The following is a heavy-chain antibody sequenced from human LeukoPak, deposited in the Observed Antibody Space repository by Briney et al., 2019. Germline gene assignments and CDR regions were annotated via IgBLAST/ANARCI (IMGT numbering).Heavy chain of an antibody. D-gene: IGHD1-26*01. CDR2: ISYDGSNK. CDR1: GFTFSHYA. V-gene: IGHV3-30-3*01. Sequence: GGSLRLSCAASGFTFSHYAMYWVRQAPGKGLEWVAVISYDGSNKYYADSVKGRFTISRDNSKNTLYLQMNSLRAEDTAVYYCARGRSYYGLYDYWGQGTLVTVSS. J-gene: IGHJ4*02. CDR3: ARGRSYYGLYDY.